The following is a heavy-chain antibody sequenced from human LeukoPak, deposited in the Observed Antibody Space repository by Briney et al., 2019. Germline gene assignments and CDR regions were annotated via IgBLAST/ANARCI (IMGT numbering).Heavy chain of an antibody. V-gene: IGHV1-2*02. J-gene: IGHJ4*02. CDR2: INPNSGGT. CDR3: ARDRFRLPFDY. D-gene: IGHD3-16*02. CDR1: GYTFTGYY. Sequence: ASVKVSCKASGYTFTGYYMHWVRQAPGQGLEWMGWINPNSGGTNYAQKFQGTVTMTRDTSISTAYMELNRLRSDDTAVYYCARDRFRLPFDYWGQGTLVTVSS.